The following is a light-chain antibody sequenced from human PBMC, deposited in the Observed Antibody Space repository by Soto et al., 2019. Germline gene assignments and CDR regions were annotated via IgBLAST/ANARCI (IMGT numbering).Light chain of an antibody. Sequence: QSVLTQPPSVSGAPGQRVTISCTGSSSNIRAGYDVHWYQQLPGTAPKLLIYGNSHRPSGVPDRFSGSKSGTSASLAITGLQAEDEADYYCQSYDSSLSGWVFGGGTKLTVL. J-gene: IGLJ3*02. CDR2: GNS. CDR1: SSNIRAGYD. CDR3: QSYDSSLSGWV. V-gene: IGLV1-40*01.